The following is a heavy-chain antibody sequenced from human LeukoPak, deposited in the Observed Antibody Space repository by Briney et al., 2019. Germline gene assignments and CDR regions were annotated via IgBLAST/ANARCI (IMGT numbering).Heavy chain of an antibody. J-gene: IGHJ4*02. CDR3: ARGRPVMPDTANDY. CDR2: MNPNSGNT. CDR1: GYTFTSYD. Sequence: EASVKVSCKASGYTFTSYDINWVRQATGQGLEWMGWMNPNSGNTGYAQKFQGRVTITRNTSISTTYMELSSLRSEDTAVYYCARGRPVMPDTANDYWGQGTLVTVSS. V-gene: IGHV1-8*03. D-gene: IGHD3-16*01.